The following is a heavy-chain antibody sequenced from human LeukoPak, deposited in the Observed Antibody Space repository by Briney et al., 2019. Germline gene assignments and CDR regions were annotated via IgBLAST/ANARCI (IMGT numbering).Heavy chain of an antibody. D-gene: IGHD6-13*01. CDR3: ARVGAGIAAAGTLPVDP. J-gene: IGHJ5*02. CDR2: INPSGGST. Sequence: ASVKVSCKASGYTFTSYYMHWVRQAPGQGLEWMGIINPSGGSTSYAQKFQGRVTMTRDTSTSTVYMELSSLRSEDTAVYYCARVGAGIAAAGTLPVDPWGQGTLVTVSS. V-gene: IGHV1-46*01. CDR1: GYTFTSYY.